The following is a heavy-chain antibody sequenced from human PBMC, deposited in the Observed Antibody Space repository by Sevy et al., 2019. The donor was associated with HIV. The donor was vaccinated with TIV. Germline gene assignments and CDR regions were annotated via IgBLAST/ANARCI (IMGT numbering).Heavy chain of an antibody. CDR3: ARESSSTWQAGYYGMAV. CDR1: GFTVSSDY. J-gene: IGHJ6*02. V-gene: IGHV3-66*01. D-gene: IGHD6-13*01. Sequence: EGSLRLSCAASGFTVSSDYMTWVRQAPGKGLEWVSVIYSGGTTYYADSVKGRFTISRDNSKNTVYLQMNSLRAEDTAVYYCARESSSTWQAGYYGMAVWGQGTTVTVSS. CDR2: IYSGGTT.